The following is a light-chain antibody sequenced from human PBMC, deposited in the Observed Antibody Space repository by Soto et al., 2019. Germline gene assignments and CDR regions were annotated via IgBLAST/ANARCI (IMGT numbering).Light chain of an antibody. Sequence: QSALTQPASVSGSPGQSITISCTGTSSDVGSYNLVSWYQQHPGKAPKLMIYEGSKRPSGVSNRFSGSKSGNTASLTISGLQAEDEADYYCCSYAGSSTFPSLFGTGPKVTV. CDR2: EGS. J-gene: IGLJ1*01. CDR3: CSYAGSSTFPSL. V-gene: IGLV2-23*03. CDR1: SSDVGSYNL.